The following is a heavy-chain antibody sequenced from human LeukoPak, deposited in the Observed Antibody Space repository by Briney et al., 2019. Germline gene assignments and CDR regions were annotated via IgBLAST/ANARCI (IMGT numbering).Heavy chain of an antibody. Sequence: PGGSPRLSCAASGFIFSSYWMTWVRQAPGKGLEWVANIKQAGSENSYVDSVKGRFTISRDNSKNTLYLQMNSLRAEDTAVYYCAREDDSRGYYYYGMDVWGQGTTVTVSS. CDR2: IKQAGSEN. D-gene: IGHD3-22*01. CDR1: GFIFSSYW. V-gene: IGHV3-7*01. J-gene: IGHJ6*02. CDR3: AREDDSRGYYYYGMDV.